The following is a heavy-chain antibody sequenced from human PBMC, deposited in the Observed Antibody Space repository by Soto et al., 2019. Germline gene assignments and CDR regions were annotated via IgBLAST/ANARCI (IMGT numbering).Heavy chain of an antibody. D-gene: IGHD6-13*01. CDR2: ISAYKGNT. V-gene: IGHV1-18*01. CDR1: GGTFSSYA. Sequence: GASVKVSCKASGGTFSSYAITWVRQAPGQGLEWMGWISAYKGNTNYAQKLQGRVTMTTDTSTSTAYMELRSLRSDDTAVYYCARVIAAPADFDYWGQGALVTVS. J-gene: IGHJ4*02. CDR3: ARVIAAPADFDY.